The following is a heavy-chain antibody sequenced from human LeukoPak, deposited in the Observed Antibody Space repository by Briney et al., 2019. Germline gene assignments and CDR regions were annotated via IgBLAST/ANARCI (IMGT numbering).Heavy chain of an antibody. V-gene: IGHV3-21*04. D-gene: IGHD6-19*01. CDR2: ISSSSSYI. CDR1: GFTFSSYS. J-gene: IGHJ3*02. Sequence: PGGSLRLSCAASGFTFSSYSMNWVRQAPGKGLEWVSSISSSSSYIYYADSVKGRFTISRDNAKNSLYLQMNSLSAEDTAVYYCAKGSGYGSGWCDHYDAFDIWGQGTMVTVSS. CDR3: AKGSGYGSGWCDHYDAFDI.